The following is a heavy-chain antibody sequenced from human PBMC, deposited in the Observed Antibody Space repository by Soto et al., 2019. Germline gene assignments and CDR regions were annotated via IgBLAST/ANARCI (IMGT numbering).Heavy chain of an antibody. V-gene: IGHV4-30-4*01. CDR3: ARAAGSQLALFYYYYGMDV. CDR2: IYYSGST. Sequence: SETLSLTCTVSGGSISSVDYYWSCIRQPPGKGLEWIGYIYYSGSTYYNPSLKSRVTISVDTSKNQFSLKLSSVTAADTAVYYCARAAGSQLALFYYYYGMDVWGQGTTVTVSS. CDR1: GGSISSVDYY. J-gene: IGHJ6*02. D-gene: IGHD6-13*01.